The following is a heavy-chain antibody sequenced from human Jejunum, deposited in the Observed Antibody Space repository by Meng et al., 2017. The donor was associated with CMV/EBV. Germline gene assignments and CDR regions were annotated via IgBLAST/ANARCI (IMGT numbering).Heavy chain of an antibody. Sequence: AELVQAGGEVKKPGASVKASCKASGYTLTNSCIAWVRQAPGQGLEWMGWISAYNGDTNYAQTLKGRVTMTTDTSTSTAYMALRSLRPDDTAVYYCARVEVGITSGDYWGQGTLVTVSS. CDR3: ARVEVGITSGDY. CDR1: GYTLTNSC. D-gene: IGHD1-26*01. V-gene: IGHV1-18*01. J-gene: IGHJ4*02. CDR2: ISAYNGDT.